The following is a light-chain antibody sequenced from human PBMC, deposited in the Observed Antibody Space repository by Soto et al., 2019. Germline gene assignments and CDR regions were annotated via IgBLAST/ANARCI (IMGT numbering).Light chain of an antibody. CDR2: DAS. V-gene: IGKV1-33*01. CDR3: QHYANLPIT. J-gene: IGKJ5*01. CDR1: QGIRNE. Sequence: IQLTQSPSSLSASVGDRVAITCRASQGIRNELGWYQQKPGRAPKRLIYDASNLEIGVPSRFSRSGSGTDFTFTISTLQPEDVATYYCQHYANLPITFGQGTRLEIK.